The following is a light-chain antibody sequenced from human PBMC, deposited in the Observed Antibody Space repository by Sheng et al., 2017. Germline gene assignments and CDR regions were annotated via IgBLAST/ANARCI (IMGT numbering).Light chain of an antibody. Sequence: QSALTQPASVSGSPGQSITISCTGTSSDIGGYIYVSWYQQHPDKSPKLIIYDVINRPSGVSDRFSGSKSGNTASLTISGLQADDEADYYCSSYSSTTTRIFGTGTKVTVL. CDR3: SSYSSTTTRI. CDR2: DVI. V-gene: IGLV2-14*03. CDR1: SSDIGGYIY. J-gene: IGLJ1*01.